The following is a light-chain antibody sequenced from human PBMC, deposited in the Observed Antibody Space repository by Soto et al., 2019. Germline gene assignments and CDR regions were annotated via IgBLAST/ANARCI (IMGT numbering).Light chain of an antibody. J-gene: IGLJ2*01. CDR3: QVWDSSSDHVL. Sequence: YELTQPPSVSVAPGKTARITCGGNNIGIKSVHWYQQKSGQAPVLVISYDSDRPSGIPERFSGSNSGNTATLTISRVEAGDEADYYCQVWDSSSDHVLFGGGTKLTVL. CDR2: YDS. V-gene: IGLV3-21*04. CDR1: NIGIKS.